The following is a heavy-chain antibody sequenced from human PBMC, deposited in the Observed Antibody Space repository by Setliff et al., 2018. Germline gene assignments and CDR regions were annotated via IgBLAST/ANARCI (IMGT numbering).Heavy chain of an antibody. CDR2: ISSGGDVT. D-gene: IGHD3-10*01. CDR1: GFTFSSYS. CDR3: AKSSGSSSATNLEY. V-gene: IGHV3-23*01. J-gene: IGHJ4*02. Sequence: PGGSLRLSCAASGFTFSSYSMNWVRQAPGKGLEWVSTISSGGDVTNYAESVKGRFTISRDDSKNTLCLQMNSLRVEDTALYYCAKSSGSSSATNLEYLGPGTLVTVSS.